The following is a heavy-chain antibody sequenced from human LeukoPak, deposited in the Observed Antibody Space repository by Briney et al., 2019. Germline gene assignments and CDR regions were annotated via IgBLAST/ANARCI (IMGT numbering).Heavy chain of an antibody. CDR2: IYYSGST. Sequence: PSETLSVTCTVSGGSISSDSHYWAWIRQPTGKGLEWIGSIYYSGSTYHNPSLKSRVTISVDTSKNQFSLKLSSVTAADTAVYYCARNSYYYGSGSYKNEGYWGQGTLVTVSS. J-gene: IGHJ4*02. CDR1: GGSISSDSHY. D-gene: IGHD3-10*01. CDR3: ARNSYYYGSGSYKNEGY. V-gene: IGHV4-39*01.